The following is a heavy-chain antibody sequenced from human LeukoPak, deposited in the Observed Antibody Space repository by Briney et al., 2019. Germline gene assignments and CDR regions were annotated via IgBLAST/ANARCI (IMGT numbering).Heavy chain of an antibody. CDR1: GFTFSSYA. CDR3: AGGATRSFYYYAMDV. J-gene: IGHJ6*02. D-gene: IGHD5-12*01. Sequence: GGALRLSCAASGFTFSSYAMSWVRQARGKGLEWGSGISGSGGSTYYADSVKGRFTISRDNSKNTLYLQMNSLTAEDTAVYYCAGGATRSFYYYAMDVWGQGTTVTVSS. V-gene: IGHV3-23*01. CDR2: ISGSGGST.